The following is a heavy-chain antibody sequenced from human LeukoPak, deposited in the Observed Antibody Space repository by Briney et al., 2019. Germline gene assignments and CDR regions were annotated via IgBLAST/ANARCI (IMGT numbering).Heavy chain of an antibody. D-gene: IGHD3-3*01. CDR1: GGSFSGYY. Sequence: PSETLSLTCAVYGGSFSGYYWSWIRQPPGKGLEWIGEINHSGSTNYNPSLKSRVTISVDTSKNQFSLKLSSVTAADTAVYYCASLRITIFGVVIPSIPWGQGTLVTVSS. CDR3: ASLRITIFGVVIPSIP. V-gene: IGHV4-34*01. CDR2: INHSGST. J-gene: IGHJ5*02.